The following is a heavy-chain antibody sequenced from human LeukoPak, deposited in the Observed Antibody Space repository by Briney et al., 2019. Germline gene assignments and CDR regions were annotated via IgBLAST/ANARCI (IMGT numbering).Heavy chain of an antibody. CDR1: GYTFTGYY. D-gene: IGHD1-26*01. J-gene: IGHJ4*02. V-gene: IGHV1-2*02. CDR3: ASLTAIVGATDVTDPDY. Sequence: GASVKVSCKASGYTFTGYYMHWVRQAPGQGLEWMGWINPNSGGTNYAQKFQGRVTMTRDTSISTAYMELSRLRSDDTAVYYCASLTAIVGATDVTDPDYWGQGTLVTVSS. CDR2: INPNSGGT.